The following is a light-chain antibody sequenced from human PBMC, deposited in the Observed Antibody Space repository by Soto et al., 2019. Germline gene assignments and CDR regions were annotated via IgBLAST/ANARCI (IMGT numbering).Light chain of an antibody. Sequence: QSVLTQPRSVSGSPGQSVTISCTGTSSVIGGYNYVSWYQQHPGKAPKLMIYDVSKRPSGVLDRFSGSKSGNTASLTISGLQAEDEADYYCCSYAGSYTVVFGGGTKVTVL. V-gene: IGLV2-11*01. J-gene: IGLJ2*01. CDR1: SSVIGGYNY. CDR3: CSYAGSYTVV. CDR2: DVS.